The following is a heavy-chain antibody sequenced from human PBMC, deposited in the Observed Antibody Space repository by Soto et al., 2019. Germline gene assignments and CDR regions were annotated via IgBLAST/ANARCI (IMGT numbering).Heavy chain of an antibody. CDR1: GYTLDTHA. CDR3: ARETKGAGCFNFDL. V-gene: IGHV1-18*01. J-gene: IGHJ2*01. D-gene: IGHD2-8*01. Sequence: QVQVVQSEVEVKRPGATVRISCKASGYTLDTHAMTWVRQAPGQELECMGSIGAIVYGDGTNYARKLQRRPAMARYTSPNAVDLDRRSPRSDDAAVYFWARETKGAGCFNFDLWGRGTLVVVSS. CDR2: IGAIVYGDGT.